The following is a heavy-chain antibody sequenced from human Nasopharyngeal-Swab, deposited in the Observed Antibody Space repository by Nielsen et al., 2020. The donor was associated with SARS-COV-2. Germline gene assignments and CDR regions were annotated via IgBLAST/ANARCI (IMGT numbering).Heavy chain of an antibody. J-gene: IGHJ6*02. V-gene: IGHV3-30*03. D-gene: IGHD5-12*01. CDR1: GFTFSSYG. CDR3: SRDTSVDIVLLYYGMDV. CDR2: ISYDGSNK. Sequence: GESLKISCAASGFTFSSYGMHWVRQAPGKGLEWVAVISYDGSNKYYADSVKGRFTISRDNSKNTLYLQMNSLRAEDTAVYYCSRDTSVDIVLLYYGMDVWGQGTTVTVSS.